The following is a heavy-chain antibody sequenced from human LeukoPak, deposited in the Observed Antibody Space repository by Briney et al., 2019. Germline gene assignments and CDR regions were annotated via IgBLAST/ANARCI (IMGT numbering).Heavy chain of an antibody. CDR3: ARARKLRLGELSSDY. D-gene: IGHD3-16*02. CDR1: GYTFTGYY. V-gene: IGHV1-2*02. CDR2: INPNSGGT. Sequence: ASVKVSCKASGYTFTGYYMHWVRQAPGQGLEWMGWINPNSGGTNYAQKFQGRVTITRDTSISTAYMELSRLRSDDTAVYYCARARKLRLGELSSDYWGQGTQVTVSS. J-gene: IGHJ4*02.